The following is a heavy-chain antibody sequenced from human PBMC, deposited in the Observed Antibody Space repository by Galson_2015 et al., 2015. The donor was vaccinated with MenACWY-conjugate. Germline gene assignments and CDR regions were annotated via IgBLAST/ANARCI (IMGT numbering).Heavy chain of an antibody. CDR2: IDWDDDK. D-gene: IGHD1-1*01. Sequence: PALVKPTQTLTLTCTFSGFSLSTSGMCVSWIRQSPGKALEWLAHIDWDDDKYYSTSLKTRLTISKDTSKNQVVLTMTNMDPVDTATYYCARIRYVPGTRHAEYFQHWGQGTLVTVSS. J-gene: IGHJ1*01. CDR1: GFSLSTSGMC. CDR3: ARIRYVPGTRHAEYFQH. V-gene: IGHV2-70*01.